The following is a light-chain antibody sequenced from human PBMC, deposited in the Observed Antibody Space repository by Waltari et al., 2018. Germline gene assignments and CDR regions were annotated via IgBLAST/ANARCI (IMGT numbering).Light chain of an antibody. Sequence: QSVLTQPPSASGTPGQRVTIPCSGSSSNIGKNTLNWYQQLPGTAPKLVIYFNDQRPSGVPDRFSGSKSGTSASLAISGLQSEDEADFHCAVWDDSLNGLIFGGGTKLTVL. CDR2: FND. V-gene: IGLV1-44*01. J-gene: IGLJ2*01. CDR1: SSNIGKNT. CDR3: AVWDDSLNGLI.